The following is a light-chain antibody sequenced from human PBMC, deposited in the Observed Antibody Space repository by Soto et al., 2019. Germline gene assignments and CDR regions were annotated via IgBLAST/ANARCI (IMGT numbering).Light chain of an antibody. V-gene: IGKV1-17*01. CDR2: GAS. CDR1: QGIRKD. J-gene: IGKJ1*01. Sequence: DIQMTQSPSSLSASVGDRVTITCRASQGIRKDLGWYQQKPGKAPERLIYGASNLQSGVPSMFSGSGSGTEFTLTISSLQTEYFATDSCLQHNSYAWTFGQGTKVQIK. CDR3: LQHNSYAWT.